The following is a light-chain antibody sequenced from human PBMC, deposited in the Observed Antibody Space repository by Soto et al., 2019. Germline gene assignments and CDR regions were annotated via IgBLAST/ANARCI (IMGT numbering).Light chain of an antibody. CDR2: GAS. J-gene: IGKJ5*01. V-gene: IGKV3-15*01. CDR1: HSVNSH. Sequence: MMMTQSPATLSVSPGERVTLSCRTSHSVNSHVAWYQQKPGQAPRLLLYGASTRATGIPVRFSGSGFGTEFTLTISSLQSEDFAVYYCQQRSNLITFGQGTRLEIK. CDR3: QQRSNLIT.